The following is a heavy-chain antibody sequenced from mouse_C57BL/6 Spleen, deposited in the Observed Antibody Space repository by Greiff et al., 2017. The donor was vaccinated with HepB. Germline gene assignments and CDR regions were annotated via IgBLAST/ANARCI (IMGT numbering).Heavy chain of an antibody. Sequence: QLQQPGAELVKPGASVKVSCKASGYTFTSYWMHWVKQRPGQGLEWIGRIHPSDSDTNYNQKFKGKATLTVDKSSSTAYMQLSSLTSEDSAVYYCAISGYSNWNAMDYWGQGTSVTVSS. CDR1: GYTFTSYW. J-gene: IGHJ4*01. CDR2: IHPSDSDT. D-gene: IGHD2-5*01. V-gene: IGHV1-74*01. CDR3: AISGYSNWNAMDY.